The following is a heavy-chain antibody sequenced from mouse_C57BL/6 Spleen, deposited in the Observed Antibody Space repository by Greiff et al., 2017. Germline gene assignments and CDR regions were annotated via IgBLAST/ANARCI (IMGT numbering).Heavy chain of an antibody. CDR2: IYPGSGST. CDR3: ARNWLLQRGLDY. D-gene: IGHD2-3*01. CDR1: GYTFTSYW. J-gene: IGHJ4*01. V-gene: IGHV1-55*01. Sequence: QVQLQQSGAELVKPGASVKMSCKASGYTFTSYWITWVKQRPGQGLEWIGDIYPGSGSTNYNEKFKSKATLTVDTSSSTAYMQLSSLTSEDSAVYYCARNWLLQRGLDYWGQGTSVTVSS.